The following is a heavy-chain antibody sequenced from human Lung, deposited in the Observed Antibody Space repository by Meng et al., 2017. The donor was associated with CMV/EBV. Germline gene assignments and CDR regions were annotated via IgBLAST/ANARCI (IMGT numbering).Heavy chain of an antibody. V-gene: IGHV4-4*02. Sequence: QVQLRESRPALVKPSETLSRTCAVAGDSITNHNWWAWVRQPPGKGLGWIGEIPHRGSSAYNPSLKSRVSMSIDKSKNQFSLKLTSVTAADTAVYHCLRRSGGSVWGQGTLVTVSS. D-gene: IGHD3-10*01. CDR1: GDSITNHNW. CDR2: IPHRGSS. CDR3: LRRSGGSV. J-gene: IGHJ1*01.